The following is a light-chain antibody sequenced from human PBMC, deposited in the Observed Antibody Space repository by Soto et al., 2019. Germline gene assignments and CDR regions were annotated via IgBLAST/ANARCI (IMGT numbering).Light chain of an antibody. CDR1: SSDVGTYNL. CDR2: EGS. CDR3: CSYASSRAPKYV. Sequence: QSALTQPASVSGSPGQSITISCTGTSSDVGTYNLVSWYQQHPGKAPKLMIYEGSKRPSGVSNRFSGSKSGHTASLTISGLQAEDEADYYCCSYASSRAPKYVFGTGTKLTVL. V-gene: IGLV2-23*01. J-gene: IGLJ1*01.